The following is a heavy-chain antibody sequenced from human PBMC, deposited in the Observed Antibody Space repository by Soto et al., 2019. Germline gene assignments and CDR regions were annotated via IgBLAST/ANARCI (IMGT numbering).Heavy chain of an antibody. J-gene: IGHJ4*02. CDR1: GASISSYY. CDR2: IYYSGRT. V-gene: IGHV4-59*01. CDR3: AEPPYCDFLSGYPPFAL. D-gene: IGHD3-3*01. Sequence: SETLSLTCSVSGASISSYYWSWIRRPPGKELEWIGYIYYSGRTKYNPSLESRVTISLDTSKNQFSLKLSSVTAADTAVYSCAEPPYCDFLSGYPPFALGGQGTLFTFS.